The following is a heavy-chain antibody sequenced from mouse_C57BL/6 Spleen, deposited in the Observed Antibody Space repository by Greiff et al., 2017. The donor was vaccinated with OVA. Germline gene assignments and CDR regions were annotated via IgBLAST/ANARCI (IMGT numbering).Heavy chain of an antibody. V-gene: IGHV8-8*01. Sequence: QVTLKVSGPGILQPSQTLSLTCSFSGFSLSTFGMGVGWIRQPSGKGLEWLAHIWWDDDKYYNPALKSRRTISQDTSKNQVFLKIANVDTADTATDYCARTDYGSSYWYFDVWGTGTTVTVSS. CDR3: ARTDYGSSYWYFDV. D-gene: IGHD1-1*01. J-gene: IGHJ1*03. CDR2: IWWDDDK. CDR1: GFSLSTFGMG.